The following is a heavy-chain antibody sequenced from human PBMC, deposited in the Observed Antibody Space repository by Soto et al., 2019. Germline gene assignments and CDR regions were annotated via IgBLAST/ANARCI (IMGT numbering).Heavy chain of an antibody. Sequence: QVQPVESGGGLVKPGGSLRLSCAASGFTFSDYYMSWIRQAPGKGLEWVSYISSSSSYTNYADSVKGRFTISRDNAKNSLYLQMNSLRAEDTAVYYCARDSSSWYRFRWFDPWGQGTLVTVSS. D-gene: IGHD6-13*01. V-gene: IGHV3-11*06. CDR2: ISSSSSYT. CDR1: GFTFSDYY. J-gene: IGHJ5*02. CDR3: ARDSSSWYRFRWFDP.